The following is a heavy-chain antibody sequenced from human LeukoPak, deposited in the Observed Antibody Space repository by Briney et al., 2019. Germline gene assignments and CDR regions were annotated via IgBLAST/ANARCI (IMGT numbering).Heavy chain of an antibody. V-gene: IGHV4-59*01. D-gene: IGHD3-10*01. J-gene: IGHJ4*02. CDR3: ARVFGRITFDY. Sequence: SETLSLTCSVSGGSISNYYWSWIRQSPGKGPEWIGYIYYSGSTNYNPSLKSRVTISVDTSKNQFSLKLSSVTAADTAVYYCARVFGRITFDYWGQGTLVTVSS. CDR1: GGSISNYY. CDR2: IYYSGST.